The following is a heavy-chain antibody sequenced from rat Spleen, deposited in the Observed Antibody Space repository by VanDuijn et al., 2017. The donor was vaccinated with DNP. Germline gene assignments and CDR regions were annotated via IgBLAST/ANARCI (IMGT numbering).Heavy chain of an antibody. Sequence: EVQLVESGGGLVQPGGSLKLSCAASGITFRDYYMAWVRQAPTKSLEWVASLSFDGDTSYYRDSVKGRFTISRDNAKSTLYLQMYSLRSEDMATYYCVRPDYYDGSYPHYWGQGVMVTVSS. CDR1: GITFRDYY. CDR2: LSFDGDTS. D-gene: IGHD1-12*02. J-gene: IGHJ2*01. V-gene: IGHV5-22*01. CDR3: VRPDYYDGSYPHY.